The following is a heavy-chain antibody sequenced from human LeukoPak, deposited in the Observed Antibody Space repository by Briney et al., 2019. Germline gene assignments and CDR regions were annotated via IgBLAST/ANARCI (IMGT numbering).Heavy chain of an antibody. CDR1: GFTFSSYG. J-gene: IGHJ4*02. Sequence: PGRSLRLSCAASGFTFSSYGVHWVRQAPGKGLEWVAVIWYDGSNKYYADSVKGRFTISRDNSKNTLYLQMNSLRAEDTAVYYCASSVGATSDYWGQGTLVTVSS. V-gene: IGHV3-33*01. D-gene: IGHD1-26*01. CDR2: IWYDGSNK. CDR3: ASSVGATSDY.